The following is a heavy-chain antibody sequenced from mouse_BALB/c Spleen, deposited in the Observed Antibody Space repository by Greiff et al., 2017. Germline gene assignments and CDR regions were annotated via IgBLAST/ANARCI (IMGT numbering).Heavy chain of an antibody. CDR2: IWAGGST. Sequence: VQLVESGPGLVAPSQSLSITCPVSGFSLTSYGVHWVRQPPGKGLEWLGVIWAGGSTNYNSALMSRLSISKDNSKSQVFLKMNSLQTDDTAMYYCASPHYYGYAMDYWGQGTSVTVSS. J-gene: IGHJ4*01. CDR1: GFSLTSYG. V-gene: IGHV2-9*02. CDR3: ASPHYYGYAMDY. D-gene: IGHD1-2*01.